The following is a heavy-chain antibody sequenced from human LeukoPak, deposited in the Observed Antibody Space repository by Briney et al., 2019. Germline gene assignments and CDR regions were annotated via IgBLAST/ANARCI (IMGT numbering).Heavy chain of an antibody. J-gene: IGHJ4*02. CDR3: AIDTNWAFDY. D-gene: IGHD7-27*01. V-gene: IGHV3-23*01. Sequence: GGSLRLSCAASGFTFSSYGMSWVRQAPGKGLEWVSAISGSGGSSYYADSVKGRFTISRDNSKNTLYLQVNSLRAEDTAVYYCAIDTNWAFDYWGQGTLVIVSS. CDR1: GFTFSSYG. CDR2: ISGSGGSS.